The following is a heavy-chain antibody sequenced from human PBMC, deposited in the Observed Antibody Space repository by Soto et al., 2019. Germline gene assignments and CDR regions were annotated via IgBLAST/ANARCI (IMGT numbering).Heavy chain of an antibody. J-gene: IGHJ4*02. CDR3: VRGGKKGELDV. Sequence: QVQLVESGGGVVQPGTSLRLSCVGSGFTFRSYVIHWVRQARGTGLEWVALTSYDATNNFYGDSVKGRFTISRDNSDKPVEMHMDSLRLYGTGLYYCVRGGKKGELDVWGQGALATVSS. D-gene: IGHD1-26*01. V-gene: IGHV3-33*05. CDR2: TSYDATNN. CDR1: GFTFRSYV.